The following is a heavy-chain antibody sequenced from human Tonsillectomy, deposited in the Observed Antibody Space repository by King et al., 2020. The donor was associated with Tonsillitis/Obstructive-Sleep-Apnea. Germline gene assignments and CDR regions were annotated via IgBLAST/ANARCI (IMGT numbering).Heavy chain of an antibody. V-gene: IGHV1-58*01. CDR3: AAGSDFSGLDP. J-gene: IGHJ5*02. D-gene: IGHD2-21*02. CDR1: GFTFTSSA. CDR2: IVVYSGNT. Sequence: MQLVQSGPEVKKPGTSVKVSCKASGFTFTSSAVQWVRQARGQRLEWIGWIVVYSGNTNYAQKFQERVTITRDMSTSTAYMELSRLRSEDTAVYYCAAGSDFSGLDPWGQGPLVTVSS.